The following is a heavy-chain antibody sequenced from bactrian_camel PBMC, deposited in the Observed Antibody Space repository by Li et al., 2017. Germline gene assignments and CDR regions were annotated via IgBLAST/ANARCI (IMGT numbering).Heavy chain of an antibody. Sequence: QLVESGGGLVQPGGSLRLSCAASGFTFGSNYVAWVRLAPGKGPEWVSSISDGIGSLTYYVDSVKGRFTISKDNAKNTVYLQMNSLKSEDTALYYCAPDDDTVVAGADFGYWGQGTQVTVS. CDR2: ISDGIGSLT. V-gene: IGHV3-2*01. J-gene: IGHJ6*01. D-gene: IGHD6*01. CDR3: APDDDTVVAGADFGY. CDR1: GFTFGSNY.